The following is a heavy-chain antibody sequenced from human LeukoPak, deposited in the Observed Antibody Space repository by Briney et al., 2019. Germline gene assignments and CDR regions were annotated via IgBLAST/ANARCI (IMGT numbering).Heavy chain of an antibody. J-gene: IGHJ4*02. V-gene: IGHV3-48*01. CDR3: ASWRYGDYGLYYFDY. D-gene: IGHD4-17*01. CDR2: ISSSSSTI. Sequence: PGGSLRLSCAASGFTFSSYSMNWVRQAPGKGLEWVSYISSSSSTIYYADSVKGRFTISRDNAKNSLYLQMNSLRAEDTAVYYCASWRYGDYGLYYFDYWGQGTLVTVSS. CDR1: GFTFSSYS.